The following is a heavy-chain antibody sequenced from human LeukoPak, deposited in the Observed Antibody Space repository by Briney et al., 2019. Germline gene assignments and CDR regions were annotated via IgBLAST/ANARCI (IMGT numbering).Heavy chain of an antibody. V-gene: IGHV4-59*11. CDR1: GVSMTGHY. CDR3: ARGPADSYYYYYYMDV. J-gene: IGHJ6*03. Sequence: SETLSLTCIVSGVSMTGHYWSWLRQPPGKGLEGVRYIHYSGGTNYTPSLKSRVTMSVDTSKTQFSLKLRSATVADTAVYYCARGPADSYYYYYYMDVWGKGNTVSISS. CDR2: IHYSGGT.